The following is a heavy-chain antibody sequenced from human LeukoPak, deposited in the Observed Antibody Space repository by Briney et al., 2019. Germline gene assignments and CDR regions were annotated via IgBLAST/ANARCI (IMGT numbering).Heavy chain of an antibody. CDR2: IYYSGST. V-gene: IGHV4-61*01. J-gene: IGHJ4*02. CDR3: ARLSAAAWYYFDY. D-gene: IGHD6-13*01. Sequence: PSETLSLTCTVSGGSVSSGSYYWSWIRQPPGKGLEWIGYIYYSGSTNYNPSLKSRITISGDTSKNQFSLKLGSVTAADTAVYYCARLSAAAWYYFDYWGQGTLVTVSS. CDR1: GGSVSSGSYY.